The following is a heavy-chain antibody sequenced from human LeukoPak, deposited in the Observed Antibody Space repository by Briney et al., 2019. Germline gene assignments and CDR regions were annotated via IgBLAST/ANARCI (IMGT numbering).Heavy chain of an antibody. CDR1: GGSFSGYY. D-gene: IGHD2-2*01. CDR3: ARGRGYCSSTSCLPYYFDY. V-gene: IGHV4-34*01. J-gene: IGHJ4*02. Sequence: SETLSLTCAVYGGSFSGYYWSWIRQPPGKGLEWIGEINHSGSTNFNPSLKGRVTISVDTSKNQFSLKLSSVTAADTAVYYCARGRGYCSSTSCLPYYFDYWGQGTLVTVSS. CDR2: INHSGST.